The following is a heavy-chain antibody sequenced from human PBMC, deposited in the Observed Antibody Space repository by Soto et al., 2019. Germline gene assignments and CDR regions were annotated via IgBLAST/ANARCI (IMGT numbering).Heavy chain of an antibody. J-gene: IGHJ3*02. CDR2: SRGGGAST. CDR1: AFTFSTDA. Sequence: GGSLRPSCAAAAFTFSTDAVSWVRQAPGKGLEWVSASRGGGASTYYADSVKGRFTISRDNSKKKMYLQMTRVRAEDTVAYYCGNPGQRAFDIWGQGTMVTVSS. CDR3: GNPGQRAFDI. V-gene: IGHV3-23*01.